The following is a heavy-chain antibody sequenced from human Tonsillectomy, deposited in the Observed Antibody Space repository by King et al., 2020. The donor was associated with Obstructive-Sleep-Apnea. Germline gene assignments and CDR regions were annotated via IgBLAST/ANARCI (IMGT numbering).Heavy chain of an antibody. CDR3: ARAFYSSSNWFDP. V-gene: IGHV3-30*04. Sequence: VQLVESGGGVVQPGRSLRLSCAASGFTFSSYAMHWVRQAPGKGLEWVAGISYDGSNKYYADSVKGRFTISRDNSKNTLYLQMNSLRAEDTAVYYCARAFYSSSNWFDPGGQGTLVTVSS. CDR2: ISYDGSNK. D-gene: IGHD6-13*01. J-gene: IGHJ5*02. CDR1: GFTFSSYA.